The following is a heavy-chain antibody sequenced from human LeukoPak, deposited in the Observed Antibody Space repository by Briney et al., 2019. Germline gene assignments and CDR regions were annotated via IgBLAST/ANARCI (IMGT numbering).Heavy chain of an antibody. J-gene: IGHJ5*02. D-gene: IGHD6-13*01. CDR3: ARRVRTAAGIDPDNWFDP. Sequence: KPSETLSLTCTVSGGPISTYSWNWLRQPPGKGLEWIGYIYYSGSAMYNPSLESRATISVDTSKSQFSLKLSSVTVADTAVYYCARRVRTAAGIDPDNWFDPWGQGSLVTVSS. V-gene: IGHV4-59*12. CDR1: GGPISTYS. CDR2: IYYSGSA.